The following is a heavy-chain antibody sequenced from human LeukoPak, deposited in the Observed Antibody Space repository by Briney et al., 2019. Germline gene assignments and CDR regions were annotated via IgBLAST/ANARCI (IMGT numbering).Heavy chain of an antibody. J-gene: IGHJ6*02. CDR1: GGSINSGSYY. Sequence: SETLSLTCTVSGGSINSGSYYWSWIRQHPGKGLEWIGNIYDRGTTDYDPSLKSRLMISVDTSKNQFSLKLNSVTAADTAVYYCARGSFYCAMYVWGQGTTVTVSS. V-gene: IGHV4-31*03. CDR2: IYDRGTT. CDR3: ARGSFYCAMYV.